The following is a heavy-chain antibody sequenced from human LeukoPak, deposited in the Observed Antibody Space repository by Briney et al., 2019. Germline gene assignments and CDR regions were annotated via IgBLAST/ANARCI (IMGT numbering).Heavy chain of an antibody. CDR3: ARGPPYYDFWSGSPNWYYGMDV. J-gene: IGHJ6*02. CDR1: GYTFTGYY. CDR2: INPNSGGT. Sequence: GASVKVSCKASGYTFTGYYMHWVRQAPGQGLEWMGWINPNSGGTNYAQKFQGRVTMTRDTSISTAYMGLSRLRSDDTAVYYCARGPPYYDFWSGSPNWYYGMDVWGQGTTVTVSS. D-gene: IGHD3-3*01. V-gene: IGHV1-2*02.